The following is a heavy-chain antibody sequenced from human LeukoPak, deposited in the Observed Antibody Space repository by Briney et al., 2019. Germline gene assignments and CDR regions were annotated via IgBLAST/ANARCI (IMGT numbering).Heavy chain of an antibody. CDR2: INHSGST. CDR1: GGSFSGYY. J-gene: IGHJ5*02. V-gene: IGHV4-34*01. Sequence: SETLSLTCAVYGGSFSGYYWSWIRQPPGKGLEWIGEINHSGSTNYNPSLKSRVTISVDTSKNQFSLKLSSVTAAGTAVYYCARGRRVATPGTWFDPWGQGTLVTVSS. D-gene: IGHD5-12*01. CDR3: ARGRRVATPGTWFDP.